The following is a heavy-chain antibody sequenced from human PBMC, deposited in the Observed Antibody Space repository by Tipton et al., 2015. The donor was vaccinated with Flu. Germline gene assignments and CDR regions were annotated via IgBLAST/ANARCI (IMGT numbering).Heavy chain of an antibody. J-gene: IGHJ4*02. CDR1: GGSISSGDYY. CDR2: IFHSGST. Sequence: TLSLTCTVSGGSISSGDYYWSWIRQTPGKGLEWIGYIFHSGSTYYNLSLKRRVAVSLDTAKNQFSLRLSSVTAADTAIYRCARVKGDYYHGSGYDDNWGQGTLVTVSS. CDR3: ARVKGDYYHGSGYDDN. V-gene: IGHV4-30-4*01. D-gene: IGHD3-22*01.